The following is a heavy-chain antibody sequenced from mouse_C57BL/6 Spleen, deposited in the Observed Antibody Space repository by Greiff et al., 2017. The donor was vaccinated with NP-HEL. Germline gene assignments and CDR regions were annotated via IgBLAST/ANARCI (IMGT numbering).Heavy chain of an antibody. D-gene: IGHD1-1*01. CDR1: GYTFTDYN. Sequence: VQLQQSGPELVKPGASVKIPCKASGYTFTDYNMDWVKQSHGKSLEWIGDINPNNGGTIYNQKFKGKATLTVDKSSSTAYMELRSLTSEDTAVYYCAREGLLLRRGYFDYWGQGTTLTVSS. V-gene: IGHV1-18*01. J-gene: IGHJ2*01. CDR3: AREGLLLRRGYFDY. CDR2: INPNNGGT.